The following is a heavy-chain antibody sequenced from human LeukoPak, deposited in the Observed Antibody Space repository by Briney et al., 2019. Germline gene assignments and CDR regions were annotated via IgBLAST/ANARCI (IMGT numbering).Heavy chain of an antibody. CDR3: ARTRYYYNSRSYGAPYYFDY. CDR2: IYYSGST. V-gene: IGHV4-39*01. Sequence: SGPTLVNPTQTLTLTCSFSGFSLTTSGVGVGWIRQPPGKGLEWIGSIYYSGSTYYNPSLKSRVTISVDTSKNQFSLKLSSVTAADTAVYYCARTRYYYNSRSYGAPYYFDYWGQGTLVTVSS. J-gene: IGHJ4*02. CDR1: GFSLTTSGVG. D-gene: IGHD3-10*01.